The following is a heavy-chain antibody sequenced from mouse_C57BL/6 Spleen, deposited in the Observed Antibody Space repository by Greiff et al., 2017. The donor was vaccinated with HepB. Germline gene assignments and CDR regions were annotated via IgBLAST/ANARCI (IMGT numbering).Heavy chain of an antibody. CDR3: AREGLRRGAFDV. Sequence: VHVKQSGPELVKPGASVKISCKASGYSFTDYNMNWVKQSNGKSLEWIGVINPNYGTTSYNQKFKGKATLTVDQSSSTAYMQLNSLTSEDSAVYYCAREGLRRGAFDVWGTGTTVTVSS. D-gene: IGHD2-4*01. CDR1: GYSFTDYN. CDR2: INPNYGTT. J-gene: IGHJ1*03. V-gene: IGHV1-39*01.